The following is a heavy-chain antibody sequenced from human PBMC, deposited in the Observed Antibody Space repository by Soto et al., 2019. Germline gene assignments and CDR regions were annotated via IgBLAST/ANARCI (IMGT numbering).Heavy chain of an antibody. J-gene: IGHJ4*02. CDR3: ARGVHVAVAGRGIDY. V-gene: IGHV3-30-3*01. CDR1: GFTFSSYA. Sequence: QVQLVESGGGVVQPGRSLRLSCAASGFTFSSYAMHWVRQAPGKGLEWVVVISYDGSNKYYADSVKGRFTISRDNSKNTLYLQMNSLRAEDTAVYYCARGVHVAVAGRGIDYWGQGTLVTVSS. CDR2: ISYDGSNK. D-gene: IGHD6-19*01.